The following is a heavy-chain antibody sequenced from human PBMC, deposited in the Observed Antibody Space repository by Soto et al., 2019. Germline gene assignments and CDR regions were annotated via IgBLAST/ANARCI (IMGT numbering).Heavy chain of an antibody. Sequence: QVQLQQWGAGLLKPSETLSLTCAVYGGSFSGYYWSWIRQPPGKGLECIGEINHSGSTNYNPSLTRRVTISVDTSKNQFSLKLSSVTAADTAVYYCARGEVSDSPLVVRWFDPWGQGTLVTVSS. CDR3: ARGEVSDSPLVVRWFDP. D-gene: IGHD2-8*02. CDR2: INHSGST. V-gene: IGHV4-34*01. J-gene: IGHJ5*02. CDR1: GGSFSGYY.